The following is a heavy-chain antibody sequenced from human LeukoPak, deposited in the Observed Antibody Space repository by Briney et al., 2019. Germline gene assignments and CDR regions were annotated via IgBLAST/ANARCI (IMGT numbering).Heavy chain of an antibody. V-gene: IGHV1-69*04. CDR3: ARDRIGRQYCSGGSCYPWFDP. J-gene: IGHJ5*02. D-gene: IGHD2-15*01. Sequence: SVKVSCKASGGTFSSYTISWVRQAPGQGLEWMGRIIPILGIANYAQKFQGRVTITADKSTSTASMELTSLRSEDTAVYYCARDRIGRQYCSGGSCYPWFDPWGQGTLVTVSS. CDR2: IIPILGIA. CDR1: GGTFSSYT.